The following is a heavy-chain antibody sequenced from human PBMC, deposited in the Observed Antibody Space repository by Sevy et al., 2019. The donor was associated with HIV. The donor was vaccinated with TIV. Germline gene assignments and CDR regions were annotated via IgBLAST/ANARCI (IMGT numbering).Heavy chain of an antibody. CDR3: ARAEVDTAIEGFDY. CDR2: INTNTGNP. J-gene: IGHJ4*02. CDR1: GYNFRSYN. V-gene: IGHV7-4-1*02. D-gene: IGHD5-18*01. Sequence: ASVKVSCKASGYNFRSYNMNWVRQAPGQGLEWMGWINTNTGNPTYVQGFTGRFVFSLDTSVSTAYLQISSLKADDTAVYYCARAEVDTAIEGFDYWGQGTLVTVSS.